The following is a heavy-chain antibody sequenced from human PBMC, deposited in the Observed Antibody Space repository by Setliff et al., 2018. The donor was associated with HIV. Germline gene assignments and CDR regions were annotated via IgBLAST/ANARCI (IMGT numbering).Heavy chain of an antibody. CDR3: ARVFVDTAVLRVLEYYFDS. CDR1: GGSISSHF. Sequence: PSETLSLTCTVSGGSISSHFWTWIRQPPGEGLEWIGYIFYSGSTNYNPSLKSRVTISLDTSKNQFSLRMRSVTAADTAVYYCARVFVDTAVLRVLEYYFDSWGRGTLVTV. D-gene: IGHD5-18*01. V-gene: IGHV4-59*11. J-gene: IGHJ4*02. CDR2: IFYSGST.